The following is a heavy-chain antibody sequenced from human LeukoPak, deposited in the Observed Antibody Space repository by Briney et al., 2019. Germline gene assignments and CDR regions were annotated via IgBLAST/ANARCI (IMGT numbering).Heavy chain of an antibody. CDR1: GYSISSGYY. D-gene: IGHD6-13*01. Sequence: SETLSLTCTVSGYSISSGYYWGWIRQPPGKGLEWIGSIYHSGSTYYNPSLKSRVTISVDTSKNQFSLKLSSVTAADTAVYYCARGVDVRGWQQLVRYYYYYMDVWGKGTTVTVSS. CDR3: ARGVDVRGWQQLVRYYYYYMDV. CDR2: IYHSGST. J-gene: IGHJ6*03. V-gene: IGHV4-38-2*02.